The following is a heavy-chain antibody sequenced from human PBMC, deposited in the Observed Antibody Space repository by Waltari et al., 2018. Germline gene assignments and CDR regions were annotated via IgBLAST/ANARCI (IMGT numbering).Heavy chain of an antibody. V-gene: IGHV1-69*13. Sequence: QVQLVQSGAEVKKPGSSVKVSCKASGGTFSSYALSWVRQAPGQGLEWMGGIIPIFGTANYAQKFQGRVTITADESTSTAYMELSSLRSEDTAVYYCARRDIEGATKGEDYWGQGTLVTVSS. CDR3: ARRDIEGATKGEDY. J-gene: IGHJ4*02. CDR1: GGTFSSYA. D-gene: IGHD1-26*01. CDR2: IIPIFGTA.